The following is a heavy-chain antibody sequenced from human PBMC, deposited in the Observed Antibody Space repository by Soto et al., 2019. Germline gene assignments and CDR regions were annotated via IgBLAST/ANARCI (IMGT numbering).Heavy chain of an antibody. J-gene: IGHJ4*02. CDR3: ARGNRAYCSGGSCYPAGY. V-gene: IGHV1-2*02. Sequence: QVQPVQSGAEVKKPGASVKVSCKASGYTFTGYYMHWVRQAPGQGLEWMGWINPNSGGTNYAQKFQGRVTMTRDTSISTAYMELSRLRSDDTAVYYCARGNRAYCSGGSCYPAGYWGQGTLVTVSS. CDR2: INPNSGGT. D-gene: IGHD2-15*01. CDR1: GYTFTGYY.